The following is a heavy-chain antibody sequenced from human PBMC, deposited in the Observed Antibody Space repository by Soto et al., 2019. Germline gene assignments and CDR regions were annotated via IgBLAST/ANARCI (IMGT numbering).Heavy chain of an antibody. D-gene: IGHD2-21*02. CDR1: GFSFSNYW. CDR2: IKNDGSDK. Sequence: PGGSLRLSCAASGFSFSNYWMTWVRQAPGKGLEWVANIKNDGSDKYYGASVKGRFTISRDNAKNSLYLQMDSLRAEDTAVYYCARRELVSCGGDCYSKYFPYWGQGTLVTVSS. CDR3: ARRELVSCGGDCYSKYFPY. J-gene: IGHJ1*01. V-gene: IGHV3-7*01.